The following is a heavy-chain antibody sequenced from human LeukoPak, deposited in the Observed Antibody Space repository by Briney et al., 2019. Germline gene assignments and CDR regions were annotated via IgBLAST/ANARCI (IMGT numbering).Heavy chain of an antibody. V-gene: IGHV4-59*12. D-gene: IGHD6-13*01. CDR3: ARMGQQLALDY. CDR1: GASINSYW. Sequence: SETLSLTCSVSGASINSYWWSWIRQPPGRGLEWIAYIHHSGGTNYNPSLKSRVTISVDTSKNQFSLKLSSVTAADTAVYYCARMGQQLALDYWGQGTLVTVSS. J-gene: IGHJ4*02. CDR2: IHHSGGT.